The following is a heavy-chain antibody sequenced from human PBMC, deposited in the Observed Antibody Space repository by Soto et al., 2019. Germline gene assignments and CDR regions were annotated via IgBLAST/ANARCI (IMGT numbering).Heavy chain of an antibody. J-gene: IGHJ6*02. Sequence: SETLSLTCTVSGGSVSSGSYYWSWIRQPPGKGLKWIGYIYYSGSTNYNPSLKSRVTISVDTSKNQFSLKLSSVTAADTAVYYCATPLKLTYYDFWSGYYIYDSGMDVWGQGTTVTVSS. CDR3: ATPLKLTYYDFWSGYYIYDSGMDV. CDR2: IYYSGST. V-gene: IGHV4-61*01. D-gene: IGHD3-3*01. CDR1: GGSVSSGSYY.